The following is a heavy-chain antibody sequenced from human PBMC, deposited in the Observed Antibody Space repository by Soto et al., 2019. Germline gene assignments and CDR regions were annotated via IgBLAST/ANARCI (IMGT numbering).Heavy chain of an antibody. CDR1: GFTFSSYA. V-gene: IGHV3-30-3*01. Sequence: GGSLRLSCAASGFTFSSYAMHWVRQAPGKGLEWVAVISYDGSNKYYADSVKGRFTISRDNSKNTLYLQMNSLRAEDTAVYYCARDSGDGYNLYYGMDVWGQGTTVTVSS. CDR2: ISYDGSNK. J-gene: IGHJ6*02. D-gene: IGHD5-12*01. CDR3: ARDSGDGYNLYYGMDV.